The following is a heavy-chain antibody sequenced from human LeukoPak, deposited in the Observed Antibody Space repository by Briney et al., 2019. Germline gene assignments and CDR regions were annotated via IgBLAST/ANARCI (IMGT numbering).Heavy chain of an antibody. J-gene: IGHJ4*02. Sequence: PGGSLRLSCAASGFTFSSYAMSWVRQAPGKGLEWVSAISGSGGSTYYADSVKGRFTISRDNSKNTLYLQMNSLRAEDTAVYYCAKAGAIVVVPAAISMDYWGQGTLVTVSS. CDR2: ISGSGGST. CDR1: GFTFSSYA. D-gene: IGHD2-2*01. V-gene: IGHV3-23*01. CDR3: AKAGAIVVVPAAISMDY.